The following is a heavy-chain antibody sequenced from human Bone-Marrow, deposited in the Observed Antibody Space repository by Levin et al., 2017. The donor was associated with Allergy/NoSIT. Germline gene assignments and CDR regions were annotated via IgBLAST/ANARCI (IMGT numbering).Heavy chain of an antibody. CDR1: GFSLSSSGVG. CDR2: IYWDDDK. V-gene: IGHV2-5*02. Sequence: SGPTLVKPTQTLTLTCSFSGFSLSSSGVGVGWIRQPPGKALEWLALIYWDDDKRYSPSLKNRLTITKDTSKTQVVLTMTNMDPVDTATYYCAHGFFDWNDRRDFDYWGQGTLVTVSS. J-gene: IGHJ4*02. D-gene: IGHD1-1*01. CDR3: AHGFFDWNDRRDFDY.